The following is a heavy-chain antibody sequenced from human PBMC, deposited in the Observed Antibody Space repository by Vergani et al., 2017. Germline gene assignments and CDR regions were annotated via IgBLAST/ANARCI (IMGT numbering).Heavy chain of an antibody. Sequence: EVQLVESGGGLVKPGGSLRLSCAASGFTFSSYSMNWVRQAPGKGLEWVSSISSSSSYIYYADSVKGRFTISRDNAKNSLYLQMNSLGAEDTAVYYCAPVVVPAAIGWGQGTLVTVSS. CDR1: GFTFSSYS. CDR2: ISSSSSYI. V-gene: IGHV3-21*01. D-gene: IGHD2-2*02. J-gene: IGHJ4*02. CDR3: APVVVPAAIG.